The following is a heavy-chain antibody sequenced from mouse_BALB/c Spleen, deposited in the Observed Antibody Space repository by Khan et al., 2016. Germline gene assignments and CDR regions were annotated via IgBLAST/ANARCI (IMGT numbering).Heavy chain of an antibody. V-gene: IGHV1-77*01. J-gene: IGHJ4*01. CDR3: ARRGSSDYYAMDY. Sequence: QVQLQQSGAELARPGASVNLSCKASGYTFTDYSINWVRQRTGQGLEWIGEIFPRSGNIYYNEKFKGKATLTADKTSSTAYIQLSSLTSEDSAVSYCARRGSSDYYAMDYWGQGTSVTVSS. CDR1: GYTFTDYS. CDR2: IFPRSGNI. D-gene: IGHD1-1*02.